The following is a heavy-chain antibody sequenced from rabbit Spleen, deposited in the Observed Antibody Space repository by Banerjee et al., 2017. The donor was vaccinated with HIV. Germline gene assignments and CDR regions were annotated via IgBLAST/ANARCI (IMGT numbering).Heavy chain of an antibody. D-gene: IGHD4-1*01. J-gene: IGHJ4*01. CDR1: EFDFSSNA. V-gene: IGHV1S45*01. CDR3: ARNANGGWDL. CDR2: IYGGGIGVK. Sequence: QEQLVESGGGLVQPEGSLTLTRKASEFDFSSNAMCWVRQAPGKGLEWIACIYGGGIGVKFYATWAKGRFTISKTSSTSVTLQMTNLTVADTATYFCARNANGGWDLWGPGTLVTVS.